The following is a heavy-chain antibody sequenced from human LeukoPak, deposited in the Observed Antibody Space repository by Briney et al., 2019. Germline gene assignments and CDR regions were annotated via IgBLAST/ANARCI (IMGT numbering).Heavy chain of an antibody. Sequence: SETLSLTCTASGGSISSYYWSWIRQPPGKGLEWIGYIYYSGSTNYNPSLKSRVTISVDTSKNQFSLKLSSVTAADTAVYYCARRFGGGRYNWFDPWGQGTLVTVSS. CDR3: ARRFGGGRYNWFDP. V-gene: IGHV4-59*08. CDR1: GGSISSYY. J-gene: IGHJ5*02. CDR2: IYYSGST. D-gene: IGHD2-15*01.